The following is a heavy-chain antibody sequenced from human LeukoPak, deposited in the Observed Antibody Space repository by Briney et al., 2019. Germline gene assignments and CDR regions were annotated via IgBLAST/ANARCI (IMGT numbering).Heavy chain of an antibody. CDR1: GGSISSYY. V-gene: IGHV4-59*01. CDR3: ARGNYYDSSGYYPPWYYYYMDV. CDR2: IYYSGST. Sequence: PSETLSLTCTVSGGSISSYYWSWIRQPPGKGLEWIGYIYYSGSTNYNPSLKRRVTISVDTSKNQFSLKLSSVSAADTAVYYCARGNYYDSSGYYPPWYYYYMDVWGKGTTVTISS. D-gene: IGHD3-22*01. J-gene: IGHJ6*03.